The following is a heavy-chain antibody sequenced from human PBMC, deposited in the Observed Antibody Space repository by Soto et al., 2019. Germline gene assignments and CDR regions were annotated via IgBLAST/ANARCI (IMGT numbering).Heavy chain of an antibody. CDR1: GGSFSGYY. D-gene: IGHD3-3*01. J-gene: IGHJ5*02. CDR2: INHSGST. CDR3: ARRLTLFGVVINPRPKNNWFDP. V-gene: IGHV4-34*01. Sequence: SETLSLTCAVYGGSFSGYYWSWIRQPPGKGLEWIGEINHSGSTNYNPSLKSRVTISVDTSKNQFSLKLSSVTAADTAVYYCARRLTLFGVVINPRPKNNWFDPWGQGTLVTVSS.